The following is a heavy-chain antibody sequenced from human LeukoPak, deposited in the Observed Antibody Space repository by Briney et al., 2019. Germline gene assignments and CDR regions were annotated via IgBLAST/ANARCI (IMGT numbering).Heavy chain of an antibody. J-gene: IGHJ4*02. CDR3: ARFNRTKDGYSYGIDY. V-gene: IGHV4-59*12. CDR2: IDYSGST. Sequence: SETLSLTCTVSGGSISSYYWSWIRQPPGKGLEWIGYIDYSGSTNYNSPLKSRVTISVDKSKNQFSLKLSSVTAADTAVYYCARFNRTKDGYSYGIDYWGQGTLVTVSS. D-gene: IGHD5-18*01. CDR1: GGSISSYY.